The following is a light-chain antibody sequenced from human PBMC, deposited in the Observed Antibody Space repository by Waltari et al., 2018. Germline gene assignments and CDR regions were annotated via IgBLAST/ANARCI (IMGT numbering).Light chain of an antibody. J-gene: IGLJ1*01. CDR2: EVS. CDR3: CSYAGSNTCPYV. V-gene: IGLV2-23*02. CDR1: SSDLRRYDF. Sequence: QSPLTHPASASGSPGPSTTISCPRPSSDLRRYDFSSLYQQFPGKAPKHMIYEVSKRPSGVSNRCSGSKSGNTASLTISGLQDEDEADDYCCSYAGSNTCPYVFGGGTKVTVL.